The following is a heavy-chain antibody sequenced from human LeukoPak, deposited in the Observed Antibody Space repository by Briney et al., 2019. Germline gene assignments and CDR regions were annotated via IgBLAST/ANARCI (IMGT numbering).Heavy chain of an antibody. D-gene: IGHD3-10*01. CDR1: GGSISSYY. CDR3: ARDFTYYYGSGSYKDGMDV. Sequence: SETLSLTCTVSGGSISSYYWSWIRQPPGKGLEWIGYIYYSGSTNYNPSLKSRVTISVDTSKNQFSLKLSSVTAADPAVYYCARDFTYYYGSGSYKDGMDVWGQGTTVTVSS. CDR2: IYYSGST. J-gene: IGHJ6*02. V-gene: IGHV4-59*01.